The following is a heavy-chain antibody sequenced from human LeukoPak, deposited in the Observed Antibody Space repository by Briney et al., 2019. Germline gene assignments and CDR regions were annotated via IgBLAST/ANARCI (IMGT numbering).Heavy chain of an antibody. D-gene: IGHD3-22*01. J-gene: IGHJ4*02. CDR1: GYTLTELS. CDR2: FDPEDGET. CDR3: ATNKGYYYDSSGYYYASPFDY. V-gene: IGHV1-24*01. Sequence: ALVKVSCKVSGYTLTELSMHWVRQAPGKGLEWMGGFDPEDGETIYAQKFQGRVTMTEDTSTDTAYMELSSLRSEDTAVYYCATNKGYYYDSSGYYYASPFDYWGQGTLVTVSS.